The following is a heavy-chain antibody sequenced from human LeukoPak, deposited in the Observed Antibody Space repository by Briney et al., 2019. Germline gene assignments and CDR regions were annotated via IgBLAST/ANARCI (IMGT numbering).Heavy chain of an antibody. CDR3: AKDLNWGLDY. V-gene: IGHV3-23*01. D-gene: IGHD7-27*01. CDR2: ISGNGGKT. J-gene: IGHJ4*02. CDR1: GFTFSTYG. Sequence: GGSLRLSCAASGFTFSTYGMSWVRQAPGKGLEWVSAISGNGGKTYYADSVKGRFTISRDNSKNTLYLQMNSLRADDTAVYYCAKDLNWGLDYWGQGTLVTISS.